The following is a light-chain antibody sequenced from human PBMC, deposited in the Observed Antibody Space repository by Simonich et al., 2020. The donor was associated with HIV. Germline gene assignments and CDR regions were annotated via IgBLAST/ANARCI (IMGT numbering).Light chain of an antibody. CDR1: SGSIASNY. CDR2: EDN. Sequence: FMLTHPHSVSESPGKTVTISCTRSSGSIASNYVQWYQQRPGSAPTTVIYEDNQRPSGVPDRFSGSIDSSSNSASLTISGLKTEDEADYYCQSYDSSSHWVFGGGTKLTVL. V-gene: IGLV6-57*03. J-gene: IGLJ3*02. CDR3: QSYDSSSHWV.